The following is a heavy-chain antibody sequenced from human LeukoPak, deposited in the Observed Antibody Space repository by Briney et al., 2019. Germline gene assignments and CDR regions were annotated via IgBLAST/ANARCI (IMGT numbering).Heavy chain of an antibody. Sequence: PSETLSLTCSVSGGSIHTYYWTWIRQPPGKGLEWIGNVYYSGTTYYNPSLKSRLTISVDTSKNQFSLKLSSVTAADTAVYYCARLKLLYGLYWYFDLWGRGTLVTVSS. J-gene: IGHJ2*01. CDR3: ARLKLLYGLYWYFDL. D-gene: IGHD1-26*01. CDR2: VYYSGTT. CDR1: GGSIHTYY. V-gene: IGHV4-59*08.